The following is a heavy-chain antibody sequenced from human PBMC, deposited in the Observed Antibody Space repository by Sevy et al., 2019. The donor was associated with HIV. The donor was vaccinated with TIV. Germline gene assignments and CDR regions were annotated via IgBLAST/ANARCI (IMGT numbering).Heavy chain of an antibody. CDR3: AGARDSSSSRYNWFDP. CDR1: GGSISSYY. V-gene: IGHV4-4*07. D-gene: IGHD6-6*01. CDR2: IYTSGST. J-gene: IGHJ5*02. Sequence: SETLSLTCTVSGGSISSYYWSWIRQPAGEGLEWIGRIYTSGSTNYNPSLKSRVTMSVDTSKNQFSLKLSSVTAADTAVYYCAGARDSSSSRYNWFDPWGQGTLVTVSS.